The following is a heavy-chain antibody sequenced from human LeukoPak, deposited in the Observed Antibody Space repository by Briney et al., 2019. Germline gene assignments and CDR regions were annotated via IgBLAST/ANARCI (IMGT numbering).Heavy chain of an antibody. D-gene: IGHD6-13*01. J-gene: IGHJ4*02. CDR1: GFTVSSNY. CDR2: IYSGGST. V-gene: IGHV3-66*01. CDR3: ARAPPSRYSSSWYFDY. Sequence: GGSLRLSCAASGFTVSSNYMSWVRQAPGKGLEWVSFIYSGGSTYYADSVRGRFTISRDNSKNTLYLQMNSLRAEDTAVYYCARAPPSRYSSSWYFDYWGQGTLVTVSS.